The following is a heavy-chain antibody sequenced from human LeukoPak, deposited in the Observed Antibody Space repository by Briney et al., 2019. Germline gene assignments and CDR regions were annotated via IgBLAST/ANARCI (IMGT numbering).Heavy chain of an antibody. CDR1: GYSISSGYY. Sequence: PSETLSLTCAVSGYSISSGYYWGWFRRPPGKGLEGIGCIVHIGNTYYNPSLKSRVSLSVDTHKKHFSLTLTSVTAADTAVYYCARQGGRSSPYYYYYMDVWGKGTTVTVSS. J-gene: IGHJ6*03. D-gene: IGHD6-13*01. CDR2: IVHIGNT. CDR3: ARQGGRSSPYYYYYMDV. V-gene: IGHV4-38-2*01.